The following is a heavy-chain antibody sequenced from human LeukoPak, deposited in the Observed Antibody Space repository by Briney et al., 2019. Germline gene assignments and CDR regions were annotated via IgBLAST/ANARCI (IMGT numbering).Heavy chain of an antibody. V-gene: IGHV1-24*01. CDR1: GYTLTELS. Sequence: GASVKVSCKVSGYTLTELSMHWVRQAPGKGLEWMGGFDPEDGETIYAQKFQGRVTMTEDTSTDTAYMELSSLRSEDTAVYYCATVVYCSGGSCYSSYFDYWGQGTLVTVSS. D-gene: IGHD2-15*01. CDR2: FDPEDGET. J-gene: IGHJ4*02. CDR3: ATVVYCSGGSCYSSYFDY.